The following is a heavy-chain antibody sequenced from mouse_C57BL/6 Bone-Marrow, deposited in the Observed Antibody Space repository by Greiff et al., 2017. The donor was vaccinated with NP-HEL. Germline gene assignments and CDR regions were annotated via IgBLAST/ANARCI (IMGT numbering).Heavy chain of an antibody. CDR2: ISSGSSTI. V-gene: IGHV5-17*01. D-gene: IGHD4-1*01. Sequence: DVMLVESGGGLVKPGGSLKLSCAASGFTFSDYGMHWVRQAPEKGLEWVAYISSGSSTIYYADTVKGRFTLSRDNAKNTLFLQMTSLRSEDTAMDYCARRTGKDYYYAMDYWGQGTSVTVSS. CDR3: ARRTGKDYYYAMDY. CDR1: GFTFSDYG. J-gene: IGHJ4*01.